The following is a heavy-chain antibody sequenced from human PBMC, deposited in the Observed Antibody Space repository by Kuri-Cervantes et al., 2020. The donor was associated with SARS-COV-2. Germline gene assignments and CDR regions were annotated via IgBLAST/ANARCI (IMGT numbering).Heavy chain of an antibody. J-gene: IGHJ4*02. Sequence: SGALSLTCTVPGGSISNGDYYWSWIRQPPGKGMEWSGYIYYSGSTYYNPSLKSRVTISVDTSKNQFSLKLSSVTVADTAVYYCSTHDFWSGSTFDYWGQGTLVTVSS. V-gene: IGHV4-30-4*01. CDR3: STHDFWSGSTFDY. CDR1: GGSISNGDYY. D-gene: IGHD3-3*01. CDR2: IYYSGST.